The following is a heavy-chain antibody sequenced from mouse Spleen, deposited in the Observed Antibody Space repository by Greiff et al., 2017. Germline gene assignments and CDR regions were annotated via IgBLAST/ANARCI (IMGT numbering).Heavy chain of an antibody. J-gene: IGHJ2*01. D-gene: IGHD1-2*01. V-gene: IGHV1-18*01. CDR1: GYTFTDYN. CDR3: ARLHYLFDY. CDR2: INPNNGGT. Sequence: EVKLVESGPELVKPGASVKIPCKASGYTFTDYNMDWVKQSHGKSLEWIGDINPNNGGTIYNQKFKGKATLTVDKSSSTAYMELRSLTSEDTAVYNCARLHYLFDYWGQGTTLTVSS.